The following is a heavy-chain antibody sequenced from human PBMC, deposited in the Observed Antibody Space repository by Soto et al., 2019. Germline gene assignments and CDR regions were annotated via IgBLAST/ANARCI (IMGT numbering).Heavy chain of an antibody. Sequence: QVQLVQSGAEVKKPGSSVKVSCKASGGTFSSYAISWVRQAPGQGLEWMGGIIPIFGTANYAQKFQGRVTSTADESTSTAYLELSSLRSEDTAVYYCGRLSCSGGSCYSEGWFAPWGQGTLVTVSS. CDR1: GGTFSSYA. J-gene: IGHJ5*02. D-gene: IGHD2-15*01. V-gene: IGHV1-69*01. CDR3: GRLSCSGGSCYSEGWFAP. CDR2: IIPIFGTA.